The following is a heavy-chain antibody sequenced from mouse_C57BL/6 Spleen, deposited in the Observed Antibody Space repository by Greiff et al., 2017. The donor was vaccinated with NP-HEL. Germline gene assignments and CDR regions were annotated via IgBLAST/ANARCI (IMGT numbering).Heavy chain of an antibody. Sequence: VQLKQSGPELVKPGASVKISCKASGYSFTGYYMNWVKQSPEKSLEWIGEINPSTGGTTYNQKFKAKATLTVDKSSSTAYMQLKSLTSEDSAVYYCASHYYGSSPYWYFDVWGTGTTVTVSS. D-gene: IGHD1-1*01. CDR3: ASHYYGSSPYWYFDV. J-gene: IGHJ1*03. V-gene: IGHV1-42*01. CDR2: INPSTGGT. CDR1: GYSFTGYY.